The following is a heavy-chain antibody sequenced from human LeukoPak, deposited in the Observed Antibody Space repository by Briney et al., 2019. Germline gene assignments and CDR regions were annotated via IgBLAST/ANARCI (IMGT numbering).Heavy chain of an antibody. CDR2: IKQDGSEK. CDR1: RLAFSSFW. CDR3: ARESCSGGSCYGDY. V-gene: IGHV3-7*01. J-gene: IGHJ4*02. D-gene: IGHD2-15*01. Sequence: GGSLRLSCAASRLAFSSFWMSWVRQAPGKGLEWVANIKQDGSEKYYVDSVKGRFTISRDNAKNSLYLQMNSLGAEDTAVYYCARESCSGGSCYGDYWGQGTLVTVSS.